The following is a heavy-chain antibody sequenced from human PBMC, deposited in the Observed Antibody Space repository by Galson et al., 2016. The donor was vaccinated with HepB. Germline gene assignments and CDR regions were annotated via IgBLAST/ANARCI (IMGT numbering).Heavy chain of an antibody. V-gene: IGHV3-30*18. CDR2: DSMDGRRK. J-gene: IGHJ4*02. Sequence: SLRLSCAGSGFLFRGYGTHWVRQAPGKGLEWVAADSMDGRRKFYSDSVRGRFTISRDNSNNMLFLQTDSLRPDDTAVYYCAKRHEFCPPVGCSVDYWGQGTLVSVSS. D-gene: IGHD3-10*02. CDR1: GFLFRGYG. CDR3: AKRHEFCPPVGCSVDY.